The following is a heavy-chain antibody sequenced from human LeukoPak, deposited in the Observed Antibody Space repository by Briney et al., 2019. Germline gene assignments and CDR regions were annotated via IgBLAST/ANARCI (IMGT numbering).Heavy chain of an antibody. CDR3: ARTSHYVDIAATIPYGIYYFDY. Sequence: ASVKVSCKASGYTFTGYYMHWVRQAPGQGLEWMGWINPNSGGTNYAQKLQGRVTMTTDTSTSTAYMELRSLRSDDTAVYYCARTSHYVDIAATIPYGIYYFDYWGQRTLVSVSS. CDR1: GYTFTGYY. D-gene: IGHD5-12*01. CDR2: INPNSGGT. J-gene: IGHJ4*02. V-gene: IGHV1-2*02.